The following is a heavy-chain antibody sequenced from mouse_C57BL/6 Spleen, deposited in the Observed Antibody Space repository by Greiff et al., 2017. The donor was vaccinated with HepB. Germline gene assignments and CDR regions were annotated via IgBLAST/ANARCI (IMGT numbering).Heavy chain of an antibody. CDR2: IYPRAGST. CDR3: AREKITTAYFDD. Sequence: VQLQQSGPELVKPGASVKLSCKASGYTFTSYDINWVKQMPGQGLEWIGWIYPRAGSTKYNEKFKGKATLTVDTSSSTAYMELHSLTSEDSAVYFCAREKITTAYFDDWGQGTTLTVSS. J-gene: IGHJ2*01. CDR1: GYTFTSYD. D-gene: IGHD1-2*01. V-gene: IGHV1-85*01.